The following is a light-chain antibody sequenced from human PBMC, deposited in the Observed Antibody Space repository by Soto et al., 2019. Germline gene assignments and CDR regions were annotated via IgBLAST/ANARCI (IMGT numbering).Light chain of an antibody. CDR2: WAS. V-gene: IGKV4-1*01. Sequence: DIVMTQSPDSLAVSLGERATINCKSSQSVSDSSTNENYVAWYQQRPRQPPKLLIYWASTRESGVPDRFSGSGSGTDFTLTISSLQAEDVAVYYCQQYYSAQLTFGHGTKVDI. J-gene: IGKJ3*01. CDR3: QQYYSAQLT. CDR1: QSVSDSSTNENY.